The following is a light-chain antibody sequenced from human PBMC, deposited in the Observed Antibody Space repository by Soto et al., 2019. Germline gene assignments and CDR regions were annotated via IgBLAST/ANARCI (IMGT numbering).Light chain of an antibody. V-gene: IGKV1-12*01. CDR3: QQANSFPPAT. J-gene: IGKJ1*01. CDR1: QDMRSW. CDR2: TAS. Sequence: DIQLTQSPSSVSASVGDRVTITCRASQDMRSWLAWYQQKPGKAPKLLVSTASNLENGVPSRFNGSGSGTDFTLTISSLQPEEFATYYCQQANSFPPATFGQGTRVEI.